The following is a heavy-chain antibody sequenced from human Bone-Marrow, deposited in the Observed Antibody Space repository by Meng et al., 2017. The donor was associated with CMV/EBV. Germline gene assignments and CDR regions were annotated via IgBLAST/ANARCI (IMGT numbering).Heavy chain of an antibody. D-gene: IGHD2-2*02. CDR1: GYTFTSYW. Sequence: GNTRKTSCKGSGYTFTSYWVGWVRQMPGKGLEWMGIIYPGDSDTRYRRSFQAQVTISADKSISTAYLQRSSLKASDTAMYYCARQTDIEVVPAAIVGGYGMDVWGQGTTVTVSS. V-gene: IGHV5-51*01. J-gene: IGHJ6*02. CDR2: IYPGDSDT. CDR3: ARQTDIEVVPAAIVGGYGMDV.